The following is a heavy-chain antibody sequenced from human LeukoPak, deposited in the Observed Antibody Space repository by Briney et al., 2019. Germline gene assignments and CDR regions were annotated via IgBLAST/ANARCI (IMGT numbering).Heavy chain of an antibody. V-gene: IGHV3-30*01. CDR1: GFTFSSYA. D-gene: IGHD6-13*01. CDR2: ISYDGSNK. J-gene: IGHJ6*03. Sequence: GGSLRLSCAASGFTFSSYAMHWVRQAPGKGLEWVAVISYDGSNKYYADSVKGRFTISRDNSKNTLYLQMNSLRAEDTAVYYCARATRVAAAVPESYYYYYMDVWGKGTTVTVSS. CDR3: ARATRVAAAVPESYYYYYMDV.